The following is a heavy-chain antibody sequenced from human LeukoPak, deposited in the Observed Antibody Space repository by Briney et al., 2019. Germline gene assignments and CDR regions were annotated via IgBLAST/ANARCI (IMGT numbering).Heavy chain of an antibody. Sequence: PGGSLRLSCGASGFTFGSYWMSWVRQAPGKGLEWVASIKQDGYEKYYVDSVKGRFIISRDNAKNSLYVRMNSLRAEDTATYYCARDGYCTGGSCYADYWGPGTLVTVSS. CDR1: GFTFGSYW. CDR3: ARDGYCTGGSCYADY. J-gene: IGHJ4*02. V-gene: IGHV3-7*03. CDR2: IKQDGYEK. D-gene: IGHD2-15*01.